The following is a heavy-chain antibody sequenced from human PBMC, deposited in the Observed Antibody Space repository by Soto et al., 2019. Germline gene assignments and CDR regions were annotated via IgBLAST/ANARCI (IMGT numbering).Heavy chain of an antibody. Sequence: SETLSLTCAVYGGSFSGYYWSWIRQPPGKGLEWIGEINHSGSTNYNPSLKSRVTISVDTSKNQFSLKLSSVTAADTAVYYCARGTRLPPAMVSYYFDYWGQGTLVTVSP. CDR2: INHSGST. CDR3: ARGTRLPPAMVSYYFDY. CDR1: GGSFSGYY. V-gene: IGHV4-34*01. D-gene: IGHD5-18*01. J-gene: IGHJ4*02.